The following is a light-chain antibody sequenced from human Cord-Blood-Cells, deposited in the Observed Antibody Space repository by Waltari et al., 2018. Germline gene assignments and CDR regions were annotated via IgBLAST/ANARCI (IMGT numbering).Light chain of an antibody. V-gene: IGLV3-19*01. J-gene: IGLJ2*01. CDR3: IPRDSSGNHVV. CDR2: GKN. Sequence: SSELTQDPAVSVALGQTVRITCQGDSLRSYYASWYQQKPGQAPVLVIYGKNNRPSGIPDRFSCSSSGNTASLTITVAQAEDEADYYCIPRDSSGNHVVFGGGTKLTVL. CDR1: SLRSYY.